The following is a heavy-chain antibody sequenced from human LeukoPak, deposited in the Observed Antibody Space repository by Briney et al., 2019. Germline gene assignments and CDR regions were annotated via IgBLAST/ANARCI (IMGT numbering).Heavy chain of an antibody. CDR2: ISGSGGST. V-gene: IGHV3-23*01. J-gene: IGHJ4*02. CDR3: AKGDPLGDY. CDR1: GLIFNDAW. D-gene: IGHD3-16*01. Sequence: GGSLRLSCAASGLIFNDAWMTWVRQAPGRGLEWVSAISGSGGSTYYADSVKGRFTISRDNSKNTLYLQMNSLRAEDTAVYYCAKGDPLGDYWGQGTLVTVSS.